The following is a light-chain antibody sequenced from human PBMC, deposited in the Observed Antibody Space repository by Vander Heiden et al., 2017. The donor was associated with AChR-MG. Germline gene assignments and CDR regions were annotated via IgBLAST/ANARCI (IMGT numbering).Light chain of an antibody. CDR1: SSDVGSSNL. V-gene: IGLV2-23*01. J-gene: IGLJ1*01. CDR2: EGS. Sequence: QSALTQSAPVSGSPGQSITITCTGTSSDVGSSNLVSRYQQHQCKAPQPMIYEGSKRPSEVTNHFSDSKSDNTASLTIYGLQAEDEADYYCCSYAGRDTYVFGTGTKVNVL. CDR3: CSYAGRDTYV.